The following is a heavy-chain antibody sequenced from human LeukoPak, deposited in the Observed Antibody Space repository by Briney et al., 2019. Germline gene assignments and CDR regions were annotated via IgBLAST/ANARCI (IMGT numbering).Heavy chain of an antibody. Sequence: GGSLRLSCAASGFTFSSYAMHWVRQAPGKGLEWVAVISYDGSNKYYADSVKGRFTISRDNSKNTLFMQMNSLRAEDTAVYYCAKDFYDSSGSRYDYWGQGTLVTVSS. CDR3: AKDFYDSSGSRYDY. J-gene: IGHJ4*02. D-gene: IGHD3-22*01. CDR1: GFTFSSYA. CDR2: ISYDGSNK. V-gene: IGHV3-30*07.